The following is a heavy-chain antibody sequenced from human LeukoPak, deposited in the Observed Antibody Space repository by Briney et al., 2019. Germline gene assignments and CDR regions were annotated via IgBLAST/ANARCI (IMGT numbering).Heavy chain of an antibody. CDR1: GYSFTSYW. CDR3: ARRSMVGATSAYFDY. V-gene: IGHV5-51*01. D-gene: IGHD1-26*01. J-gene: IGHJ4*02. CDR2: IYPGDSDT. Sequence: GESLKISCKGSGYSFTSYWIGWVRQMPGKGLEWMGIIYPGDSDTRYSPSFQGQVTISADKSISTAYLQWSSLKASDTAMYYCARRSMVGATSAYFDYWGQGTLVTVSS.